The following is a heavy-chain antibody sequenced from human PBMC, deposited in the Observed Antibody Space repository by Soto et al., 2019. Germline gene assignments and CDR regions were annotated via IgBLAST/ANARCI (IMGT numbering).Heavy chain of an antibody. V-gene: IGHV5-51*01. J-gene: IGHJ3*01. D-gene: IGHD2-21*02. Sequence: GESLKISCTVSGNTFNAYWIGWVRQMPGKGLEWVGIIFPGDSDTRYSPSFQGQVTISVDKSINTAYLQWSSLTASDTAIYFCARASVVVTTIPSASDVWGQGTVVTVSS. CDR3: ARASVVVTTIPSASDV. CDR1: GNTFNAYW. CDR2: IFPGDSDT.